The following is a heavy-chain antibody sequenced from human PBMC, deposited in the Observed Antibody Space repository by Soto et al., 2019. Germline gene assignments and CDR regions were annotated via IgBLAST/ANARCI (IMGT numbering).Heavy chain of an antibody. V-gene: IGHV3-30*18. J-gene: IGHJ4*02. CDR3: ANLVGAEIWNLDY. Sequence: GGSLRLSCAASGFTFSSYGMHWVRQAPGKGLEWVAVISYDGSNKYYADSVKGRFTISRDNSKNTLYLQMNSLRAEDTAVHSCANLVGAEIWNLDYWGQGTLVTVSS. CDR1: GFTFSSYG. CDR2: ISYDGSNK. D-gene: IGHD1-1*01.